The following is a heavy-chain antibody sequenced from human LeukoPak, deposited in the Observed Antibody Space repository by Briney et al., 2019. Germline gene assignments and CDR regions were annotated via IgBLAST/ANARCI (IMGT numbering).Heavy chain of an antibody. D-gene: IGHD3-9*01. J-gene: IGHJ5*02. Sequence: GSVKFSCKASGYIFTRYGISWVRPAPGQGLEWMGWLSPYNANTKYAQKFQGRVTMTTDTSTSTAYMELRSLRSDDTAVYYCARAHRLRYFDWLLPYNWFDPWGQGTLVTVSS. CDR2: LSPYNANT. V-gene: IGHV1-18*01. CDR3: ARAHRLRYFDWLLPYNWFDP. CDR1: GYIFTRYG.